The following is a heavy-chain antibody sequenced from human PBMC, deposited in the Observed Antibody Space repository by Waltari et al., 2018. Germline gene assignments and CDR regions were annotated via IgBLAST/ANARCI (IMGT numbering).Heavy chain of an antibody. CDR1: GGSFSGYY. CDR3: ASMPRVVVIAIGQYYFDY. Sequence: QVQLQQWGAGLLKPSETLSLTCAVYGGSFSGYYWSWIRQPPGKGLEWIGEINHSGSTNYNPSLKSRVTISVDTSKNQFSLKLSSVTAADTAVYYCASMPRVVVIAIGQYYFDYWGQGTLVTVSS. D-gene: IGHD2-21*01. J-gene: IGHJ4*02. CDR2: INHSGST. V-gene: IGHV4-34*01.